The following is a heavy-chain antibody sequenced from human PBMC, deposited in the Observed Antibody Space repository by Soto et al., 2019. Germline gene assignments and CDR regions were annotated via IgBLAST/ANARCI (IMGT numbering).Heavy chain of an antibody. D-gene: IGHD3-22*01. V-gene: IGHV1-69*13. CDR2: IIPIFGTA. J-gene: IGHJ5*02. CDR3: ARGYGEDDSSGYIYWFDP. Sequence: GASVKVSCKASGGTFSSYAISWVRQAPGQGLEWMGGIIPIFGTANYAQRFQGRVTITADESTSTAYMELSSLRSEDTAVYYCARGYGEDDSSGYIYWFDPWGQGTLVTVSS. CDR1: GGTFSSYA.